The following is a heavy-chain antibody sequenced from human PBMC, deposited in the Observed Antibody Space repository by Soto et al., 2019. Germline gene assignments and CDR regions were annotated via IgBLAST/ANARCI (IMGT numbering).Heavy chain of an antibody. D-gene: IGHD2-8*01. CDR2: IIPILNSP. CDR1: GGTFGSYA. V-gene: IGHV1-69*01. J-gene: IGHJ6*02. Sequence: QAQLVQSGAEVKKPGSSVKVSCKASGGTFGSYAITWVRRAPGQGLEWLGGIIPILNSPAYAQKFKARVVITADEITNTAYMELNSLRFDDTAVYYCAREAPYCTLATCPKFYDMDVWGQGTSVTVAS. CDR3: AREAPYCTLATCPKFYDMDV.